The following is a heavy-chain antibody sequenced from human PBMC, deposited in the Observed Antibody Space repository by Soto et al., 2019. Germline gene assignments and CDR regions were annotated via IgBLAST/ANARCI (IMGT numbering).Heavy chain of an antibody. CDR3: ASIAAYGMDV. D-gene: IGHD6-6*01. CDR1: GGSISSSSYY. J-gene: IGHJ6*02. CDR2: IYYSGST. V-gene: IGHV4-39*01. Sequence: QLQLQESGPGRVKPSETLSLTCTVSGGSISSSSYYWGWIRQPPWKGLEWIGSIYYSGSTYYNPSLKSRVTISVDTSKNQFSRKLSSVTAADTAVYYCASIAAYGMDVRGQGTTVTVSS.